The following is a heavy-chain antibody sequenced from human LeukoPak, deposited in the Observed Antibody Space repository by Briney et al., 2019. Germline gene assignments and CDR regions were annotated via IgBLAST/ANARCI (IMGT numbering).Heavy chain of an antibody. D-gene: IGHD5-24*01. CDR2: INHSGST. CDR1: GGSFSGYH. V-gene: IGHV4-34*01. Sequence: SETLSLTCAVYGGSFSGYHWSWIRQPPGKGLEWIGEINHSGSTNYNPSLKSRVTISVDTSKNQFSLKLSSVTAADTAVYYCARFRRDGYNRRYFDYWGQGTLVTVSS. CDR3: ARFRRDGYNRRYFDY. J-gene: IGHJ4*02.